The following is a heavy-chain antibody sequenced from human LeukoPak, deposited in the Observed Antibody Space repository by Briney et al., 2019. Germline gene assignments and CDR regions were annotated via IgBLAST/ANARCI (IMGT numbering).Heavy chain of an antibody. CDR1: GYILSKLS. Sequence: GASVKVSCKVSGYILSKLSMHWVRQAPGKGREWMGGFDPEDGETIYAQKFQGRVTMTDDICTDIAYIDLSSLRAEDTAVYYCARDLSPGAFDYWGPGTLVTVSS. CDR2: FDPEDGET. V-gene: IGHV1-24*01. CDR3: ARDLSPGAFDY. J-gene: IGHJ4*02.